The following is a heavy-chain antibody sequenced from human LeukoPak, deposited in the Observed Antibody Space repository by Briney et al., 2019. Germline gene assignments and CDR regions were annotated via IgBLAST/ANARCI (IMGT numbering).Heavy chain of an antibody. CDR1: GFSFSDSY. CDR2: ISTSSTNT. Sequence: GRSLRLSCAASGFSFSDSYMSWLRQAPGKGLEWVSYISTSSTNTNYADSVKGRLTISRDNAKNSLYLQMNSLRAEDTAVYYCARNRDKKFDYWGQGTLVTVSS. V-gene: IGHV3-11*03. CDR3: ARNRDKKFDY. D-gene: IGHD3-10*01. J-gene: IGHJ4*02.